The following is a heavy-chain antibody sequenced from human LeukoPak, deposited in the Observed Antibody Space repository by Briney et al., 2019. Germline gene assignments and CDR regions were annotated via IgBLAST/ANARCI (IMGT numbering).Heavy chain of an antibody. V-gene: IGHV4-34*01. CDR3: ASLRYYGSGSYYNSLVFDY. D-gene: IGHD3-10*01. CDR2: INHSGST. Sequence: ASETLSLTCAVYGGSFSGYYWSWIRHPPGKGLEWIGEINHSGSTNYNPSLKSRVTISVDTSKNQFSLKLSSVTAADTAVYYCASLRYYGSGSYYNSLVFDYWGQGTLVTVSS. CDR1: GGSFSGYY. J-gene: IGHJ4*02.